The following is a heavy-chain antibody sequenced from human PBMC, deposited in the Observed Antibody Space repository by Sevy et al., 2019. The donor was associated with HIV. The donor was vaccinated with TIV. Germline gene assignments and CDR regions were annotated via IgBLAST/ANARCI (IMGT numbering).Heavy chain of an antibody. CDR2: INPHSGTT. CDR3: ARDPGGYSSPINV. V-gene: IGHV1-2*02. J-gene: IGHJ6*04. CDR1: GYTFNAHY. D-gene: IGHD5-12*01. Sequence: ASVKVSCKASGYTFNAHYLHWVRQAPGQGLEWKGWINPHSGTTNYAQRFQGRVTMTRYTSINTAYMELSSLTSDDTAIYYGARDPGGYSSPINVWGTGTTVTVSS.